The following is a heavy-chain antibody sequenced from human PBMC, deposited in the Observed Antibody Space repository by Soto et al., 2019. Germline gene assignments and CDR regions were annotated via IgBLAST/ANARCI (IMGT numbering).Heavy chain of an antibody. CDR1: GFIFSNYG. V-gene: IGHV3-30*03. CDR3: AIVRVADSPLDH. J-gene: IGHJ4*02. D-gene: IGHD3-10*02. Sequence: ESGGGVVQPGRSLRLSCAGSGFIFSNYGMHWVRQAPGKGLEWVAFISYDGSDILYADSVKGRFTISRVNSKSTLFLHMNRPRAEDTAVYFCAIVRVADSPLDHWGQGSLVTVSS. CDR2: ISYDGSDI.